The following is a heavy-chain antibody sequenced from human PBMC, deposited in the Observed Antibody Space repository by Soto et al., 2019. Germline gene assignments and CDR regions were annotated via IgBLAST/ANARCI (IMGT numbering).Heavy chain of an antibody. CDR3: ARSRGQWLTYFDY. J-gene: IGHJ4*02. D-gene: IGHD3-22*01. V-gene: IGHV4-31*03. CDR2: IYYSGST. CDR1: GGSISSVGYY. Sequence: QVQLQESGPGLVKPSQTLSLTCTVSGGSISSVGYYWSWIRQQPGKGLEWIGYIYYSGSTYYNPSLKSRVTISVDTSKNQFSLKLSSVTAADTAVYYCARSRGQWLTYFDYWGQGTLVTVSS.